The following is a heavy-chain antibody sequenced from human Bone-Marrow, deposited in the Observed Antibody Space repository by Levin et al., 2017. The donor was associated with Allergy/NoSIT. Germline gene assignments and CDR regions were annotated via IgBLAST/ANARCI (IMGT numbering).Heavy chain of an antibody. CDR1: GGTFSSYA. V-gene: IGHV1-69*13. J-gene: IGHJ6*02. CDR2: IIPIFGTA. Sequence: ASVKVSCKASGGTFSSYAISWVRQAPGQGLEWMGGIIPIFGTANYAQKFQGRVTITADESTSTAYMELSSLRSEDTAVYYCARSPIAAEYYYYGMDVWGQGTTVTVSS. CDR3: ARSPIAAEYYYYGMDV. D-gene: IGHD6-13*01.